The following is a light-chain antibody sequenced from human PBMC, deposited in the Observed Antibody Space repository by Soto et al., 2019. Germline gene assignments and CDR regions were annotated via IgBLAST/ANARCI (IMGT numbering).Light chain of an antibody. CDR3: QQRSNWPPGFT. V-gene: IGKV3-11*01. CDR2: DAS. Sequence: EIVLTQSPATLSLSPGERATLSCRASQSVSSYLAWYQQKPGQAPRLLIYDASNRATGIPARFSGSGSGTDLTLTTSSLEPEDFAVYYCQQRSNWPPGFTFGPGTKVDIK. J-gene: IGKJ3*01. CDR1: QSVSSY.